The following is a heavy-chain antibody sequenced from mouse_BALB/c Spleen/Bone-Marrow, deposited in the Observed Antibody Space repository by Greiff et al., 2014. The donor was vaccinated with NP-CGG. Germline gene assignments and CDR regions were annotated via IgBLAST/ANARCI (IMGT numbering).Heavy chain of an antibody. V-gene: IGHV5-6*02. J-gene: IGHJ3*01. CDR3: ARRGLYDGSAWFAY. CDR1: GFTFSSYG. Sequence: EVMLVESGGDLVKPGGSLKLSCAASGFTFSSYGMSWVRQTPDKRLEWVATINSGGSYTYYSDSVKGRFTISRDNAKNTLYLQMSSLKSEDTAMYYCARRGLYDGSAWFAYWGQGTLVTFSA. D-gene: IGHD2-3*01. CDR2: INSGGSYT.